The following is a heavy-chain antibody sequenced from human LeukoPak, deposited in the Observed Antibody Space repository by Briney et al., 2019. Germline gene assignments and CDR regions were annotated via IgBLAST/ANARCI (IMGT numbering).Heavy chain of an antibody. Sequence: GGTLRLSCAASGFTFSSYGMSWVRQAPGKGLEWVSSISSSSSYIYYADSVKGRFTISRDNAKNSLYLQMNSLRAEDTAVYYCARDHYFDSSGYYFRGGQGSLVTVSS. CDR1: GFTFSSYG. D-gene: IGHD3-22*01. CDR3: ARDHYFDSSGYYFR. V-gene: IGHV3-21*01. J-gene: IGHJ4*02. CDR2: ISSSSSYI.